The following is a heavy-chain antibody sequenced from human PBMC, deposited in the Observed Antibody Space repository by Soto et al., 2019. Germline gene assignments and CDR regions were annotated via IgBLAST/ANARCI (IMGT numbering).Heavy chain of an antibody. J-gene: IGHJ6*02. CDR2: INSDGSST. V-gene: IGHV3-74*01. CDR1: GFTFSSYW. CDR3: ARDSRYYYGMDV. Sequence: PVGSLRLSCAASGFTFSSYWMHWVRQAPGKGLVWVSRINSDGSSTSYADSVKGRFTISRDNAKNTLYLQMNSLRAEDTAVYYCARDSRYYYGMDVWGQGTTVTVSS.